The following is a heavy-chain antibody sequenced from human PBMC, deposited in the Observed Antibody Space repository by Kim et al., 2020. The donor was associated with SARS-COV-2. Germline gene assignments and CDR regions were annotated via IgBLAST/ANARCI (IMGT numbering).Heavy chain of an antibody. V-gene: IGHV3-23*01. CDR2: ISGSSGST. CDR1: GFTFSSYA. D-gene: IGHD2-2*03. CDR3: VKGGYCSSTSCPGDY. J-gene: IGHJ4*02. Sequence: GGSLRLSCAASGFTFSSYAMSWVRQAPGKGLEWVSTISGSSGSTYYADSVKGRFTISRDNSKNTLYLQMNSLRAEDMAVYYCVKGGYCSSTSCPGDYWGQGTLVTVSS.